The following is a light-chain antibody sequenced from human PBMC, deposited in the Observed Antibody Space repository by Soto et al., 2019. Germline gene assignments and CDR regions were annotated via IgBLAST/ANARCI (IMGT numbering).Light chain of an antibody. CDR2: GAS. Sequence: EIVLTQSPGTLSLSPGERATLSCRASESVSDNYLAWYQQRSGQAPRLVIYGASSRASAVPDRFSGSGSGADLTLTISRLEPEDFAVYYCQQYCSSPLTFGGGTKVEIK. CDR3: QQYCSSPLT. CDR1: ESVSDNY. V-gene: IGKV3-20*01. J-gene: IGKJ4*01.